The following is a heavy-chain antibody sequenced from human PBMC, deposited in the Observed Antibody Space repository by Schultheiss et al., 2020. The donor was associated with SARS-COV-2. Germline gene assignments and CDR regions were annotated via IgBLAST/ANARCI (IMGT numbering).Heavy chain of an antibody. D-gene: IGHD3-3*01. CDR1: GFTFTSSA. CDR3: ARDLEVWSGYPNWSDP. V-gene: IGHV1-58*01. Sequence: SVKVSCKASGFTFTSSAVQWVRQARGQRLEWIGWIVVGSGNTNYAQKFQERVTITRDMSTSTAYMELSSLRSEDTAVYYCARDLEVWSGYPNWSDPWGQGTLVTVPQ. J-gene: IGHJ5*02. CDR2: IVVGSGNT.